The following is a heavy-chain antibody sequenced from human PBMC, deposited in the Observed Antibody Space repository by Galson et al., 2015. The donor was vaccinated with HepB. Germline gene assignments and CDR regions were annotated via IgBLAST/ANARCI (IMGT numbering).Heavy chain of an antibody. D-gene: IGHD3-22*01. CDR2: ISASGGST. J-gene: IGHJ4*02. V-gene: IGHV3-23*01. CDR1: GFTVSSYA. Sequence: SLRLSCAASGFTVSSYAMTWVRQAPGKGLEWVSIISASGGSTDYADSVKGRFTISRDNSKSTLYLQMSSLRAEDTAVYYCATHGDSSGYYGSSYLDYWGQGTLVTVSS. CDR3: ATHGDSSGYYGSSYLDY.